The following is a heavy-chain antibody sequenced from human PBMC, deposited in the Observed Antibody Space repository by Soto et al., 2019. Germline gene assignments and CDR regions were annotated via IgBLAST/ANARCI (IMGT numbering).Heavy chain of an antibody. D-gene: IGHD4-17*01. V-gene: IGHV4-31*03. CDR1: GGSISSGGYY. CDR3: AREYYGDQTFDY. Sequence: PSETLSLTCTVSGGSISSGGYYWSWIRQHPGKGLEWIGYIYYSGSTYYNPSLKSRVTISVDTSKNQFSLKLSSVTAADTAVYYCAREYYGDQTFDYWGQGTLVTVSS. J-gene: IGHJ4*02. CDR2: IYYSGST.